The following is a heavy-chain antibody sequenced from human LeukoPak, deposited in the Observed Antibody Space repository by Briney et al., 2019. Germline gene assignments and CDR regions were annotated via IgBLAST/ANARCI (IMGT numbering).Heavy chain of an antibody. CDR3: ARDGDILRPGGYYYYLDV. D-gene: IGHD3-9*01. CDR2: ISGSGGST. Sequence: GGSLRLSCAASGFTFSSYAMSWVHQAPGKGLEWASAISGSGGSTYYADSVKGRFNISRDNSKNTLYLQMNSLRAEDTAVYYCARDGDILRPGGYYYYLDVWGKGTTVTVSS. CDR1: GFTFSSYA. J-gene: IGHJ6*03. V-gene: IGHV3-23*01.